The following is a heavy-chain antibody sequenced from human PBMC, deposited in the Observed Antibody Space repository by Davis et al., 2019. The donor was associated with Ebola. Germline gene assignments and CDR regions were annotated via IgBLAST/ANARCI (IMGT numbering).Heavy chain of an antibody. Sequence: SETLSLTCTVSGGSLSSSSYYWGWIRQPPGKGLEWIVNIYSSGSTYYKPSLKSRVTISVDTSKNQFSLKLSSVTAADTAMYYCARGHSYGSMVYGMDVWGQGTTVTVSS. CDR1: GGSLSSSSYY. V-gene: IGHV4-39*01. J-gene: IGHJ6*02. D-gene: IGHD5-18*01. CDR3: ARGHSYGSMVYGMDV. CDR2: IYSSGST.